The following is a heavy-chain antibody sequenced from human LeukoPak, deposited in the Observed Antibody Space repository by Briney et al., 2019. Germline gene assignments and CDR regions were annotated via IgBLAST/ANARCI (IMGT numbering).Heavy chain of an antibody. V-gene: IGHV3-33*06. Sequence: GGSLRLSCAASGFTFSSYGMHWVRQGPGKGLEWVAVIWSDGTNKHYADSVKGRVTISRDNSKNTLYLQMNSLRDEDTAVYYCAKDRDAGTYYFDYWGQGTLVTVSS. CDR1: GFTFSSYG. CDR3: AKDRDAGTYYFDY. J-gene: IGHJ4*02. D-gene: IGHD2-21*01. CDR2: IWSDGTNK.